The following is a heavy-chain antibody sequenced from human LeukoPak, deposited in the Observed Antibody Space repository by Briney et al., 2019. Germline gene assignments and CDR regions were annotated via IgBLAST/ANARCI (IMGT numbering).Heavy chain of an antibody. CDR1: GGSISSGSYY. J-gene: IGHJ3*02. CDR2: IYTSGST. D-gene: IGHD1-26*01. CDR3: ASRWELYAFDI. V-gene: IGHV4-61*02. Sequence: SETLSLTCTVSGGSISSGSYYWSWIRQPAGKGLEWIGRIYTSGSTNYNPSLKSRVTISVDTSKNQFSLKLSSVTAADTAVYYCASRWELYAFDIWGQGTMVTVSS.